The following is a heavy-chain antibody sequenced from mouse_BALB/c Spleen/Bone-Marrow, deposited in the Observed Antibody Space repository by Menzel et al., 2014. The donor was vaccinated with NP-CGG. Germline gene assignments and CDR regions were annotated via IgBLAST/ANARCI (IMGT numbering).Heavy chain of an antibody. J-gene: IGHJ3*01. V-gene: IGHV6-6*02. D-gene: IGHD2-3*01. CDR2: IRLKSNNYAT. Sequence: EVQVVESGGGLVQPGGSMKLSCVASGFTFSNYWMNWVRQSPEKGLEWVAEIRLKSNNYATHYAESVKGRFTISRDDSKGSVYLQMNNLRAEDTGIYYCTSMRRRGFAYWGQGTLVTVSA. CDR3: TSMRRRGFAY. CDR1: GFTFSNYW.